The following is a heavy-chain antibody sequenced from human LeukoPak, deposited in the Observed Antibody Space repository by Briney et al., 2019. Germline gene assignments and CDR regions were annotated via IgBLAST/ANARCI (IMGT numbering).Heavy chain of an antibody. J-gene: IGHJ4*02. V-gene: IGHV4-59*01. D-gene: IGHD1-14*01. CDR3: AGMRITTPTVRTLDY. Sequence: PSETLSLTCTVSGGSISSYYWSWIRQPPGKGLEWIGFIYYTGSTNYNPSLKSRVTISVDTSKNQFSLKLSSVTAADTAVYYCAGMRITTPTVRTLDYWGQGTLVTVSS. CDR1: GGSISSYY. CDR2: IYYTGST.